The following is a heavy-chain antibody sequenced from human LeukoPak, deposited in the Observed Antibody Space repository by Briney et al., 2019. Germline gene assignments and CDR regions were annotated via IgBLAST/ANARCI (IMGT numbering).Heavy chain of an antibody. CDR2: ISSSSSYI. CDR1: GFTFSSYS. CDR3: AKERPHGMDV. V-gene: IGHV3-21*01. D-gene: IGHD6-6*01. Sequence: GGSLRLSCAASGFTFSSYSMNWVRQAPGKGLEWVSSISSSSSYIYYADSVKGRFTISGDNADNSLYLQMNSLRDDDTAVYYCAKERPHGMDVWGQGTSVTVSS. J-gene: IGHJ6*02.